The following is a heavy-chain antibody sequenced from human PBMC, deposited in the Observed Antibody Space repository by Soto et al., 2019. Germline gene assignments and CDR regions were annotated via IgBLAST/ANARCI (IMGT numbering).Heavy chain of an antibody. Sequence: PGGSLRLSCAASGFTFSSCAMSWVRQAPGKGLEWVSAISGSGGSTYYADSVKGRFTISRDNSKNTLYLQMNSLRAEDTAVYYCAKDSQRWLQPRFDYWGQGTLVTVSS. V-gene: IGHV3-23*01. CDR1: GFTFSSCA. D-gene: IGHD5-12*01. CDR3: AKDSQRWLQPRFDY. CDR2: ISGSGGST. J-gene: IGHJ4*02.